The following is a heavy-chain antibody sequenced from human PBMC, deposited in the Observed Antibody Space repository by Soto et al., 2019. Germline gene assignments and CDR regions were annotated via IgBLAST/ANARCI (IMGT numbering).Heavy chain of an antibody. CDR3: ARGSPYTSSWFDY. V-gene: IGHV3-21*01. Sequence: EVQLVESGGGLVKPGGSLRLSCAASGFTFSSYSMNWVRQAPGKGLEWVSSISSSTSYIYYADSVKGRFTISRDNAKNSLFLQMTSLRAEDTAVYYCARGSPYTSSWFDYWGQGTLVTVSS. J-gene: IGHJ4*02. CDR1: GFTFSSYS. D-gene: IGHD6-13*01. CDR2: ISSSTSYI.